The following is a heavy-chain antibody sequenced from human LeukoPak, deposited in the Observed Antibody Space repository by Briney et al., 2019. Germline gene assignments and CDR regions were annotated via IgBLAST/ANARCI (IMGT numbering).Heavy chain of an antibody. Sequence: ASVTVSCTASGYTFTSYGISWVRQAPGQGLEWVGWISAYNGNTNYAQKLQGRVTMTTDTSTSTPYMELRSLRSDDTAVYYCARAGYYDTPRGFDYWGQGTLVTVSS. J-gene: IGHJ4*02. CDR3: ARAGYYDTPRGFDY. V-gene: IGHV1-18*01. CDR1: GYTFTSYG. D-gene: IGHD3-22*01. CDR2: ISAYNGNT.